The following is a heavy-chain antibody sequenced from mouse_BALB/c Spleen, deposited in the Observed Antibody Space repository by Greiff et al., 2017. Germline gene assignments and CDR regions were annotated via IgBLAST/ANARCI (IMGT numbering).Heavy chain of an antibody. Sequence: EVQLQESGPGLVKPSQSLSLTCTVTGYSITSDYAWNWIRQFPGNKLEWMGYISYSGSTSYNPSLKSRISITRDTSKNQFFLQLNSVTTEDTATYYCARDREVRYLWYFDVWGAGTTVTVSS. J-gene: IGHJ1*01. V-gene: IGHV3-2*02. D-gene: IGHD2-14*01. CDR1: GYSITSDYA. CDR3: ARDREVRYLWYFDV. CDR2: ISYSGST.